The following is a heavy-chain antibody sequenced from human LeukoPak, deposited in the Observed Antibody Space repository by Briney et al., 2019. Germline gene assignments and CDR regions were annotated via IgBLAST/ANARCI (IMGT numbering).Heavy chain of an antibody. CDR2: INPSGSST. Sequence: ASVKVSCKASGYSFTSHYMHWVRQAPGQGLEWLGLINPSGSSTLYAQKFQGRVTMTRDMSTTTDYMELSSLRSEDTAVYYCARDDSVGDVAWWFDPWGQGTLVTVSS. V-gene: IGHV1-46*01. D-gene: IGHD1-26*01. CDR3: ARDDSVGDVAWWFDP. J-gene: IGHJ5*02. CDR1: GYSFTSHY.